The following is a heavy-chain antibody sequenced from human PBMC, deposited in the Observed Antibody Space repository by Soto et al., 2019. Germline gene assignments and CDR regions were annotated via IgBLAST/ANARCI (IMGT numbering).Heavy chain of an antibody. D-gene: IGHD6-6*01. V-gene: IGHV3-9*01. CDR1: GFTFDDYA. J-gene: IGHJ3*02. CDR3: ASLGGGSSSLVSFDI. CDR2: ISWNSGSI. Sequence: EVQLVESGGGLVQPGRSLRLSCAASGFTFDDYAMHWVRQAPGKGLEWVSGISWNSGSIGYADSVKGRFTISRDSAKNSLYLQMNSLRAEDTALYYCASLGGGSSSLVSFDIWGQGTMVTVSS.